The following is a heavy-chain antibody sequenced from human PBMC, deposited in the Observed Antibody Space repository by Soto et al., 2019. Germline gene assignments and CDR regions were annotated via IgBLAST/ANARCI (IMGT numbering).Heavy chain of an antibody. J-gene: IGHJ6*02. CDR3: AKDKHYYAVGGLMDV. Sequence: SLRLSCAASGFTFDDYAMHWVRQAPGKGLEWVSGISWNSGSIGYADSVKGRFTISRDNAKNSLYLQMNSLRAEDTALYYCAKDKHYYAVGGLMDVWGQGTTVTVSS. CDR1: GFTFDDYA. D-gene: IGHD3-10*01. V-gene: IGHV3-9*01. CDR2: ISWNSGSI.